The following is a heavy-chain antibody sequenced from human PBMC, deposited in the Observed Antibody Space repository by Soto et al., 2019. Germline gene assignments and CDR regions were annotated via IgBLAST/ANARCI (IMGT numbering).Heavy chain of an antibody. J-gene: IGHJ3*02. CDR1: GLSLPALP. Sequence: SAQVSCQFYGLSLPALPMRCVRQPPVKGLEWMGGFDPEDGETIYAQKFQGRVTLTRDTSISTAYMEVNRLRSDDTAVYYCTRENIEYSDGLYDAFDIWGQGTTVTVSS. V-gene: IGHV1-24*01. D-gene: IGHD2-15*01. CDR2: FDPEDGET. CDR3: TRENIEYSDGLYDAFDI.